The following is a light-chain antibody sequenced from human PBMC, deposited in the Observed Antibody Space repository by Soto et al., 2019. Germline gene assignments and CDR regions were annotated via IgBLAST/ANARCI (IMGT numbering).Light chain of an antibody. Sequence: QSVLTQPRSVSGSPGQSVAISCTGTNSNLGDYNYVSWYQQHPGKAPKLMISDVSKRPSGVPDRFSGSKSGNTASLTISGLQAEDEADYYCCSSAGTYTYVFGTGTKATVL. CDR3: CSSAGTYTYV. CDR2: DVS. V-gene: IGLV2-11*01. CDR1: NSNLGDYNY. J-gene: IGLJ1*01.